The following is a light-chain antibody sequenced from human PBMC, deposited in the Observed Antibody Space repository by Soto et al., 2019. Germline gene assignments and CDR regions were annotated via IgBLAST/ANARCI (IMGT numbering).Light chain of an antibody. CDR2: KAS. Sequence: DIQRTQSNSNLSASAGARVTITCRASRSIMSWLAWYQQKPGKAPKLLIYKASDLDVGVPSRFSGSGSATEFTLTISSLQPDVVATYYCQPYNAYSLWPFCQGTKVDIK. CDR3: QPYNAYSLWP. J-gene: IGKJ2*01. CDR1: RSIMSW. V-gene: IGKV1-5*03.